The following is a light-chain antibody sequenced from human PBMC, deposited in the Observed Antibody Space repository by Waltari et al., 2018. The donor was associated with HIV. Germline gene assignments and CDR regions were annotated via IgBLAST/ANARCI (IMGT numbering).Light chain of an antibody. V-gene: IGLV1-51*01. J-gene: IGLJ1*01. Sequence: QSILTQPPSVSAAPGQKVTISCSGANSNLGNNFVSWYQQVPGRAPRLLIYDKGKRPRGIHGRFPASKAGVPATLGMAGLQIVDEADYYCGTWDSSLSLYVFGPGTTVAVL. CDR3: GTWDSSLSLYV. CDR1: NSNLGNNF. CDR2: DKG.